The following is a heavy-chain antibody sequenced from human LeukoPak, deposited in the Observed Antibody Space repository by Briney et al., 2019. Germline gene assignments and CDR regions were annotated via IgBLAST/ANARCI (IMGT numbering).Heavy chain of an antibody. V-gene: IGHV3-74*01. J-gene: IGHJ4*02. Sequence: GGSLRLSCAVSGFTLRNYWMHWVRQAPGKGLVWVSLVSSDGATTTYADSVKGRFTISRDNVKSTVYLQMSSLRAEDTAVYYCARAVGGLLDYWGQGTLVSVSS. CDR2: VSSDGATT. CDR1: GFTLRNYW. CDR3: ARAVGGLLDY.